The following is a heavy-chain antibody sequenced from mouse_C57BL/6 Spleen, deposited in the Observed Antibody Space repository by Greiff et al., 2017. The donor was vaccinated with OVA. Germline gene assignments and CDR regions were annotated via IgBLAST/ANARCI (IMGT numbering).Heavy chain of an antibody. V-gene: IGHV2-9*01. J-gene: IGHJ4*01. Sequence: VQVVESGPGLVAPSQSLSITCTVSGFSLTSYGVDWVRQPPGKGLEWLGVIWGGGSTNYNSAPMSRLSISKDNSKSQVCLKMNSLQTDDTAMYYCAKRGSHSGFYAMDYWGQGTSVTVSS. CDR2: IWGGGST. D-gene: IGHD3-1*01. CDR3: AKRGSHSGFYAMDY. CDR1: GFSLTSYG.